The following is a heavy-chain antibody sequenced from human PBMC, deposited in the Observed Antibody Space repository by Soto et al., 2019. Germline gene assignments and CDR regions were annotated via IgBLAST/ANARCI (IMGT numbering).Heavy chain of an antibody. CDR1: GSTFSSYW. V-gene: IGHV3-7*01. Sequence: GGSLRLSCAASGSTFSSYWMSWVRQAPGKGLEWVANIKQDGSEKYYVDSVKGRFTISRDNAKNSLYLQMNSLRAEDTAVYYCARDRDRTLDYWGQGTLVTVSS. CDR2: IKQDGSEK. J-gene: IGHJ4*02. D-gene: IGHD3-22*01. CDR3: ARDRDRTLDY.